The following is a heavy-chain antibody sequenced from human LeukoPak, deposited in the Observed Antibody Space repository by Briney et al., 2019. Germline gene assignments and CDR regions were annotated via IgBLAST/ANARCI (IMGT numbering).Heavy chain of an antibody. J-gene: IGHJ4*02. CDR1: GGSISSTSYY. CDR2: FYYTGSI. CDR3: VSGTTVTSFAY. D-gene: IGHD4-17*01. Sequence: SETLSLTCLVSGGSISSTSYYWGWIRQSPGRGLEWIGSFYYTGSIFDNRSLRSRVTISIDMSKNQFLLKLTSVTAADTAVYYCVSGTTVTSFAYWGQGTLVTVSS. V-gene: IGHV4-39*07.